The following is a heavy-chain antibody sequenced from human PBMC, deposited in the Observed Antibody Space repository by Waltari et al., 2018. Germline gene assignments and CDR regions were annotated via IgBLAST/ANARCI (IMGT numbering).Heavy chain of an antibody. J-gene: IGHJ6*02. CDR1: GGSFSGYY. CDR3: ARDTIFGVVHTWAYGMDV. V-gene: IGHV4-34*01. D-gene: IGHD3-3*01. Sequence: QVQLQQWGAGLLKPSETLSLTCAVYGGSFSGYYWSWIRQPPGRGLEWIGEINHSGSNNYNPSLKSRVNISVDTSKNQFSLKLSSVTAADTAVYYCARDTIFGVVHTWAYGMDVWGQGTTVTVSS. CDR2: INHSGSN.